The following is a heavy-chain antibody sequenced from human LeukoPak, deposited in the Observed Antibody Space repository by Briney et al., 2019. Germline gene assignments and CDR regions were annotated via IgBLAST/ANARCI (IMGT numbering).Heavy chain of an antibody. D-gene: IGHD6-6*01. V-gene: IGHV3-48*04. Sequence: PGGSLRLSCAASGFTFSSYSMNWVRQAPGKGLEWVSYISSSSSTIYYADSVKGRFTISRDNAKNSLYLQMNSLRAEDTAVYYCAGGRGSSPSAFDYWGQGTLVTVSS. J-gene: IGHJ4*02. CDR2: ISSSSSTI. CDR3: AGGRGSSPSAFDY. CDR1: GFTFSSYS.